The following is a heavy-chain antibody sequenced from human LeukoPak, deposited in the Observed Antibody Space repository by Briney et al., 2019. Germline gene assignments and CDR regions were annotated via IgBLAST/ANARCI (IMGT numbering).Heavy chain of an antibody. Sequence: SGGPLRLSCAASGFIFSAFDMHWVRNVTGKGLEWVSAIGTTGDTYYPGSVKGRFTISRENAKNSLYLQMNSLRAEDTAVYYCARATISVASAFDIWGQGTMVTVPS. V-gene: IGHV3-13*04. CDR3: ARATISVASAFDI. CDR2: IGTTGDT. D-gene: IGHD6-19*01. CDR1: GFIFSAFD. J-gene: IGHJ3*02.